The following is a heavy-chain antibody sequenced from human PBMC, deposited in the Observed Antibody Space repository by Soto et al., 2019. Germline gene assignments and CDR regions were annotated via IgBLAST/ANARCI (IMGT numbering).Heavy chain of an antibody. Sequence: QVQLVQSGAEVKKPGASVKVSCKASGYTFTSYGISWVRQAPGQGLEWMGWISAYNGNTNYAQKLQGRVTLTRDTSTSTAYMELRSLRSSDTAVYYCARDAQGVFLHYWGQGTLVTVSS. J-gene: IGHJ4*02. CDR2: ISAYNGNT. D-gene: IGHD3-16*01. V-gene: IGHV1-18*01. CDR1: GYTFTSYG. CDR3: ARDAQGVFLHY.